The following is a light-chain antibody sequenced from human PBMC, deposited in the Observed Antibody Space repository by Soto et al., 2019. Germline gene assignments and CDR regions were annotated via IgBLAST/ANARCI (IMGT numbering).Light chain of an antibody. CDR2: AAS. J-gene: IGKJ4*01. CDR3: QQADSFPLT. Sequence: DIQMTQSPSSVSASVGDRIIITCRASQYISTWLAWYQQKPGEAPKLLIFAASRLHGGVPSRFSGSRSGTDFTLTINNLQPEDFATYYCQQADSFPLTFGGGTKVEVK. CDR1: QYISTW. V-gene: IGKV1D-12*01.